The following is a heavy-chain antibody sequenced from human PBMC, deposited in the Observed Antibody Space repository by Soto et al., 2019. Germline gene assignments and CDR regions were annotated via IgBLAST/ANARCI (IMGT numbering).Heavy chain of an antibody. CDR1: GFTFSGHW. CDR3: ARGHPPPFY. Sequence: EVQLVESGGGLVQPGGSLRLSCIASGFTFSGHWMHWVRQAPGKGLEWVANINQDGSVSDSVGSVKGRFTISRDNAKNSLFLQMNSLRAEDTAVYYCARGHPPPFYWGKGTLVTVSS. J-gene: IGHJ4*02. CDR2: INQDGSVS. V-gene: IGHV3-7*01.